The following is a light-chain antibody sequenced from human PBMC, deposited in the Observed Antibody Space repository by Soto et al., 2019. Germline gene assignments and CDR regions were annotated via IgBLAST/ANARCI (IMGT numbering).Light chain of an antibody. CDR3: QQRSTWPPS. CDR2: DAS. V-gene: IGKV3-11*01. J-gene: IGKJ4*01. Sequence: EIVLTQSPATLSLSPGERATLSCRASQRVRSYFAWYQQRSGQAPRLLMFDASHRATDSPARFSGSGSGTDFPLTISSLEPEDFAVYFCQQRSTWPPSFGGGTKVEIK. CDR1: QRVRSY.